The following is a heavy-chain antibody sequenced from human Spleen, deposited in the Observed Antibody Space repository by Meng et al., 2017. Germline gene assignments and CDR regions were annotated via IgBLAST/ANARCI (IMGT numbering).Heavy chain of an antibody. CDR1: GFTFSSYA. V-gene: IGHV3-23*01. CDR3: AKGLGSHDY. CDR2: ISGGGGST. Sequence: GESLKISCAASGFTFSSYAMSWVRQAPGKGLEWVSAISGGGGSTYYADSVKGRLTIFRDNSKNTLYLQMNSLRAEDTAVYYCAKGLGSHDYWGQGTLVTVSS. J-gene: IGHJ4*02. D-gene: IGHD2-15*01.